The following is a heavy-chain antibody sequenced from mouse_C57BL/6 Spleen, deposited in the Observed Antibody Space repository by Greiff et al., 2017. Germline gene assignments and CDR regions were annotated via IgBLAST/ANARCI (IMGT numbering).Heavy chain of an antibody. CDR2: IDPENGDT. CDR1: GFNIKDDY. J-gene: IGHJ4*01. CDR3: TTGSNYPYYYAMDY. D-gene: IGHD2-5*01. V-gene: IGHV14-4*01. Sequence: EVHLVESGAELVRPGASVKLSCTASGFNIKDDYMHWVKQRPEQGLEWIGWIDPENGDTDYASKFQGKATITADTSSNTADLQLSSLTSEDTAVYYCTTGSNYPYYYAMDYWGQGTSVTVSS.